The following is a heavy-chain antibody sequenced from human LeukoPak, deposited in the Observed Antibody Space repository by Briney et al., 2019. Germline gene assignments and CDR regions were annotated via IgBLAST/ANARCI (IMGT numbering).Heavy chain of an antibody. V-gene: IGHV3-33*01. CDR1: GFTFSSYG. J-gene: IGHJ4*02. CDR3: ARDKSMTTVTPLGY. D-gene: IGHD4-17*01. Sequence: PGRSLRLSCAASGFTFSSYGMHWVRQAPGKGLEWVAVIWYDGSNKYYADSVKGRFTISRDNSKNTLDLQMNSLRPEATAVYYCARDKSMTTVTPLGYWGQGTLVTVSS. CDR2: IWYDGSNK.